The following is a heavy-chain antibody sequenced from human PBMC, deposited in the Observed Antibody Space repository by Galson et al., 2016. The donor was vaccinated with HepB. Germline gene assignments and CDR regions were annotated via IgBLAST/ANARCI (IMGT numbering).Heavy chain of an antibody. Sequence: SVKVSCKASGGTFSSYAIRWVRQAPGQGPECMGGITPIFGTPKYAPWFQGRVTMTSDESSSTTYMELSSLRTEDTAVYYCSTNDGTNFFGAFEIWGQGTTVTVSS. D-gene: IGHD3-3*01. V-gene: IGHV1-69*13. J-gene: IGHJ6*02. CDR3: STNDGTNFFGAFEI. CDR2: ITPIFGTP. CDR1: GGTFSSYA.